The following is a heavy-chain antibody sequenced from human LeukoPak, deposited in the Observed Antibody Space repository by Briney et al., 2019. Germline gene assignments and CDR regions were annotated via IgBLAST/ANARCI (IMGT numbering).Heavy chain of an antibody. CDR3: AKQGLVPATAGD. V-gene: IGHV3-30*02. CDR1: GFTLSTSV. J-gene: IGHJ4*02. CDR2: IRFDGSEK. D-gene: IGHD2-2*01. Sequence: PGGSLRLSCAASGFTLSTSVMHWVRQAPGKGLEWLSFIRFDGSEKYYADSVKARFSISRDNSMNTLYLQMNSLRPEDTAVYYCAKQGLVPATAGDWGQGILVTVSS.